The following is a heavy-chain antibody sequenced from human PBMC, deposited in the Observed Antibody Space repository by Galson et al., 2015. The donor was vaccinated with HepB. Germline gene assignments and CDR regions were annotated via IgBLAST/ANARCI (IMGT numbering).Heavy chain of an antibody. D-gene: IGHD2-15*01. J-gene: IGHJ4*02. Sequence: SVKVSCKASGDTFSSFTFSWVRQAPGQGLEWMGRIIPLLGTANYAPKFHDRVTITADRSPTTVYMEISSLRSEDTAVYYCARDGQYCSGGSCIDYWGQGTLVTVSS. CDR2: IIPLLGTA. CDR3: ARDGQYCSGGSCIDY. V-gene: IGHV1-69*08. CDR1: GDTFSSFT.